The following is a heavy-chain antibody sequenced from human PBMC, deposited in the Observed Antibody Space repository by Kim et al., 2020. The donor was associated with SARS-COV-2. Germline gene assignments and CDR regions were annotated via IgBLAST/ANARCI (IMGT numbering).Heavy chain of an antibody. CDR1: GGSISSSSYY. Sequence: SETLSLTCTVSGGSISSSSYYWGWIRQPPGKGLEWIGSIYYSGSTYYNPSLKSRVTISVDTSKNQFSLKLSSVTAADTAVYYCARGDLPSLGVDYWGQGTLVTVSS. J-gene: IGHJ4*02. D-gene: IGHD3-16*01. V-gene: IGHV4-39*07. CDR2: IYYSGST. CDR3: ARGDLPSLGVDY.